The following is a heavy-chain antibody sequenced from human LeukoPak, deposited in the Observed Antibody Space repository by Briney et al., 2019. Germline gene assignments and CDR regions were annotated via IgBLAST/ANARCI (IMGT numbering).Heavy chain of an antibody. CDR3: ARDPLNGYSYGLFDY. D-gene: IGHD5-18*01. CDR1: GGTFSSYA. J-gene: IGHJ4*02. Sequence: SVKVSYKASGGTFSSYAISWVRQAPGQGLEWMGGIIPIFGTANYAQKFQGRVTITADESTSTAYMELSSLRSEDTAVYYCARDPLNGYSYGLFDYWGQGTLVTVSS. V-gene: IGHV1-69*13. CDR2: IIPIFGTA.